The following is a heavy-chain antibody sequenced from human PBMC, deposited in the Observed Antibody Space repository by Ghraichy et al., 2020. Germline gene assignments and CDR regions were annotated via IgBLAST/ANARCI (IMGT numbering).Heavy chain of an antibody. CDR1: GFTLSTYS. D-gene: IGHD4-23*01. Sequence: LSLTCAASGFTLSTYSINWVRQAPGKGLEWISYITSSGKFISYADSVKGRFTVSRDNARNSLYLQMNSLRGEDTAVYYCARASAVVRFYYYAAMDVWGQGTTVTVSS. J-gene: IGHJ6*02. CDR3: ARASAVVRFYYYAAMDV. CDR2: ITSSGKFI. V-gene: IGHV3-48*01.